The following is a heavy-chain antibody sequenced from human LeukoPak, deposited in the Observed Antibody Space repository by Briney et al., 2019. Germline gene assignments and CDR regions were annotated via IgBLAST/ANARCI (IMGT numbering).Heavy chain of an antibody. Sequence: SATLSPTCTVSGPSISSGGYYSNWIHQHPGKGLEWFGYIYCSGSTYYHPSLKIRVSLSVDTSKTQFSLKLSSVTAADTIVYYGARAISGDSFGFDYWGQGTLVTVSP. V-gene: IGHV4-31*03. CDR1: GPSISSGGYY. D-gene: IGHD4-17*01. J-gene: IGHJ4*02. CDR3: ARAISGDSFGFDY. CDR2: IYCSGST.